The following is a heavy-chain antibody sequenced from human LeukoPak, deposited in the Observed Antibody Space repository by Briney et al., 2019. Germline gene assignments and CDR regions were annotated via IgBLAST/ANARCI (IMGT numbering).Heavy chain of an antibody. CDR3: ARVLTTRYALLDAFDI. CDR2: ISAYNGNT. D-gene: IGHD1-14*01. J-gene: IGHJ3*02. V-gene: IGHV1-18*01. Sequence: ASVKVPCKASGYTFTSYGISWVRQAPGQGLEWMGWISAYNGNTNYAQKLQGRVTMTTDTSTSTAYMELRSLRSDDTAVYYCARVLTTRYALLDAFDIWGQGTMVTVSS. CDR1: GYTFTSYG.